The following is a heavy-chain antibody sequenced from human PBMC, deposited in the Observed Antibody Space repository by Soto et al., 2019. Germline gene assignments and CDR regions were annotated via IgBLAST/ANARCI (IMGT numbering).Heavy chain of an antibody. D-gene: IGHD3-10*01. J-gene: IGHJ4*02. CDR1: GGSVSNKTYY. Sequence: SETLSLTCSVSGGSVSNKTYYWSWIRQPPGKRLEWIGYVYYSGTTNYNPSLKSRVTISVDMSKNQFSLRLRSVTAADTALYHCARIPAVRSTIRSRYYFDYWDQGTLSTVGS. V-gene: IGHV4-61*01. CDR3: ARIPAVRSTIRSRYYFDY. CDR2: VYYSGTT.